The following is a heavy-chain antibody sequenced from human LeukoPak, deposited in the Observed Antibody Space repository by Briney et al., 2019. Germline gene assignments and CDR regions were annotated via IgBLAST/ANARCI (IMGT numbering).Heavy chain of an antibody. J-gene: IGHJ4*02. CDR2: IYYSGST. Sequence: PSETLFLTCTVSGGSISSYSWSWIRQPPGKGLEWIEYIYYSGSTNYNPSLKSRVTRSVDSSKNQFSLKLNSVTAADTAVYYCARGGTIFAQLNVWGQGTLVTVSS. CDR1: GGSISSYS. CDR3: ARGGTIFAQLNV. D-gene: IGHD3-3*01. V-gene: IGHV4-59*01.